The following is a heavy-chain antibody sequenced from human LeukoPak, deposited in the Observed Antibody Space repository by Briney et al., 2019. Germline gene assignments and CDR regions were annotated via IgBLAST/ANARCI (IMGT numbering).Heavy chain of an antibody. D-gene: IGHD6-13*01. V-gene: IGHV3-21*01. CDR2: ISSSSSYI. CDR3: ARGGSSWFHYFDY. J-gene: IGHJ4*02. Sequence: GGSLRLSCAASGFTFSSYSMNWVRQAPGKGLEWVSSISSSSSYIYYADSVKGRFTISRDNAKNSLYLQMNSLRAEDTAVYYCARGGSSWFHYFDYWGQGTLVTVSS. CDR1: GFTFSSYS.